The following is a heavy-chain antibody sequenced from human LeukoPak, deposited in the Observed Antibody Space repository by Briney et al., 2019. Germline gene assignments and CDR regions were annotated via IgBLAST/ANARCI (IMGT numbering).Heavy chain of an antibody. CDR3: ARVGPNWGFKESFDF. CDR2: INHGGST. V-gene: IGHV4-38-2*02. D-gene: IGHD7-27*01. Sequence: SETLSLTCTVSGYSISSVYYWGWIRRPPGKGLEWIGSINHGGSTDYNPSLKSRVIMSIDTSKNHFSLKLTSVTAADTAVYYCARVGPNWGFKESFDFWGQGTLVTVSS. J-gene: IGHJ4*02. CDR1: GYSISSVYY.